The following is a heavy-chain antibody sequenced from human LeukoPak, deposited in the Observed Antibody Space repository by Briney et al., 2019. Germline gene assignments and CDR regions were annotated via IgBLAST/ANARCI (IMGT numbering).Heavy chain of an antibody. V-gene: IGHV3-21*01. D-gene: IGHD3-10*01. J-gene: IGHJ4*02. CDR3: ARGPYGSGSRLEY. CDR2: ISSSSSYI. Sequence: AGGSLRLSCAASGFTFSSYSMNWVRQAPGKGLEWVSSISSSSSYIYYADSVKGRFTISRDNAKSSLYLQMNSLRAEDTAVYYCARGPYGSGSRLEYWGQGTLVTVSS. CDR1: GFTFSSYS.